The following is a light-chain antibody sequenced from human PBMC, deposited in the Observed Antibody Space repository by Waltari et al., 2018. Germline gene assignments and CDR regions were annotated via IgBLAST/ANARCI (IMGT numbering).Light chain of an antibody. CDR3: QQYSSFST. V-gene: IGKV1-5*03. CDR1: QSVGTW. J-gene: IGKJ2*01. Sequence: DIQMTQSPSTLSASVGDRVTISCRASQSVGTWLAWYQQKPGKAPKLLIYMASSLESGVPSRFSGSGSGIGFTLTISSLQPDDFATYSCQQYSSFSTFGQGTKVDI. CDR2: MAS.